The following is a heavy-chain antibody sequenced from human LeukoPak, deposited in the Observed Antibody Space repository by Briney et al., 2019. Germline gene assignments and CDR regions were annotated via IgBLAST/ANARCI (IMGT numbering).Heavy chain of an antibody. Sequence: GESLKISCKGSGYSFTSYWIGWVRQMPGKGLEWMGIIYPGDSDTRYSPSFQGQVTISADKSISTAYLQWSSLKASDTAMYYCARLGMQSGSHETDLHHFDYWGQGILVTVSS. D-gene: IGHD1-26*01. J-gene: IGHJ4*02. CDR1: GYSFTSYW. CDR3: ARLGMQSGSHETDLHHFDY. V-gene: IGHV5-51*01. CDR2: IYPGDSDT.